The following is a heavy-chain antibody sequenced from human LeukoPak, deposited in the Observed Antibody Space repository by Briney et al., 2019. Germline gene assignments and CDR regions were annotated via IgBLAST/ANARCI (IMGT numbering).Heavy chain of an antibody. CDR2: IYSGGST. CDR3: ARDRLGGVIVD. J-gene: IGHJ4*02. CDR1: GFTASSNY. V-gene: IGHV3-53*01. D-gene: IGHD3-16*02. Sequence: PGGSLRLSCAASGFTASSNYMSWVRQAPGKGLEWVSVIYSGGSTYYADSVKGRFTISRDNSKNTLYLQMNSLRAEDTAVYYCARDRLGGVIVDWGQGTLVTVSS.